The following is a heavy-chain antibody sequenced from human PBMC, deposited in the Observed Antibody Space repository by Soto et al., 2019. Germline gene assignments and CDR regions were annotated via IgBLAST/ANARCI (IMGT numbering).Heavy chain of an antibody. J-gene: IGHJ4*02. CDR3: ATTFRAVAIFDS. CDR1: GFTFDDHA. Sequence: EVQLVESGGGLVQPGGSLRLSCEGSGFTFDDHAMHWVRQVPGKGLEWVSGISWNSGSKAYADSVKGRFTISRDNSKNSLSLQMNSLRVEDTAFYYCATTFRAVAIFDSWGQGTLVTVSS. D-gene: IGHD6-19*01. CDR2: ISWNSGSK. V-gene: IGHV3-9*01.